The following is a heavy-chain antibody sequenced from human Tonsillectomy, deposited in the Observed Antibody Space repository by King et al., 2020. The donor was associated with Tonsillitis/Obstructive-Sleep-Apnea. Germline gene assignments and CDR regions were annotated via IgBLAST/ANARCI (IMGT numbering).Heavy chain of an antibody. CDR3: AAAPSGEPYNWIDP. CDR2: INPSDGST. D-gene: IGHD1-14*01. CDR1: GYTFTSYY. V-gene: IGHV1-46*01. Sequence: VQLVESGAEVKKPGASVKVSCTASGYTFTSYYMHWVRQAPGQGLVWMGIINPSDGSTIYAQKFQGRVTMTRDTSTSTVYMELSGLRFEDTAVYYCAAAPSGEPYNWIDPWGQGSLVTVSS. J-gene: IGHJ5*02.